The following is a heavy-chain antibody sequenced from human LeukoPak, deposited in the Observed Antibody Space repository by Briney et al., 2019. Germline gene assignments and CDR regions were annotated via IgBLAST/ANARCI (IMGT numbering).Heavy chain of an antibody. V-gene: IGHV1-69*13. CDR1: GGTFSSYA. D-gene: IGHD5-12*01. J-gene: IGHJ4*02. CDR3: AREWAQRGYSGYDYEDYFDY. CDR2: IIPIFGTA. Sequence: SVKVSCKASGGTFSSYAISWVRQAPGQGLEWMGGIIPIFGTANYAQKLQGRVTITADESTSTAYMELSSLRSEDTAVYYCAREWAQRGYSGYDYEDYFDYWGQGTLVTVSS.